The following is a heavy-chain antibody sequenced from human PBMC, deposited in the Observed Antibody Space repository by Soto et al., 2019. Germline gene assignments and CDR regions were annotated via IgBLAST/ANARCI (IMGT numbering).Heavy chain of an antibody. V-gene: IGHV4-59*01. CDR2: IYYSGST. CDR1: GGSISSYY. Sequence: SETLSLTCTVSGGSISSYYWSWIRQPPGKGLEWIGYIYYSGSTNYNPSLKSRVTISVDTSKNQFSLKLSSVTAADTAVYYCARGRPRDYYDSSGYYSPYFQHWGQGTLVTVSS. CDR3: ARGRPRDYYDSSGYYSPYFQH. D-gene: IGHD3-22*01. J-gene: IGHJ1*01.